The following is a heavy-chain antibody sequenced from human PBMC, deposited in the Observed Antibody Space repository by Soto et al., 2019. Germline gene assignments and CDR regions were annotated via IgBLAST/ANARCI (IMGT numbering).Heavy chain of an antibody. CDR2: IVGSGGDT. CDR3: AKGSSDTRPYYFDY. D-gene: IGHD3-10*01. J-gene: IGHJ4*02. CDR1: GFTFSSYV. Sequence: GGSLRLSCAASGFTFSSYVMSWVRQAPGRGLEWVSAIVGSGGDTYYADSVKGWFATSRDNSKNTVYLQINSLRAEDTAVYYCAKGSSDTRPYYFDYWGQGALVTVSS. V-gene: IGHV3-23*01.